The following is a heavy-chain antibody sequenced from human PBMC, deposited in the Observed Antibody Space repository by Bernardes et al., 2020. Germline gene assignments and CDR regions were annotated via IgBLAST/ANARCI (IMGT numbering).Heavy chain of an antibody. D-gene: IGHD4-4*01. CDR1: GYTFTSYG. J-gene: IGHJ4*02. CDR3: ARGGDYNYFDY. CDR2: ISTYNGNT. V-gene: IGHV1-18*01. Sequence: ASVKVTCKASGYTFTSYGFSWVRQAPGQGLEWLGWISTYNGNTNYAQKLQGRVTMTTDTSTSTAYMELRSLRSDDTAVYYCARGGDYNYFDYWGQGTLVTVSS.